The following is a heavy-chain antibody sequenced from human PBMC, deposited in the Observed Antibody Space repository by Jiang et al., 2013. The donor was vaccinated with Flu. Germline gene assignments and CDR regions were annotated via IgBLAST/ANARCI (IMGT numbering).Heavy chain of an antibody. V-gene: IGHV3-30*18. D-gene: IGHD6-19*01. CDR3: TKDVAQNSNGWYGYFQN. CDR2: ISFDGTNT. Sequence: LRLSCAASTITFSTYGMHWVRQAPGKGLEWVAAISFDGTNTHYTDSVKGRFAISRDNSKNTLYLQMNSLRAEDTAVYYCTKDVAQNSNGWYGYFQNWGQGTLVTVSS. J-gene: IGHJ1*01. CDR1: TITFSTYG.